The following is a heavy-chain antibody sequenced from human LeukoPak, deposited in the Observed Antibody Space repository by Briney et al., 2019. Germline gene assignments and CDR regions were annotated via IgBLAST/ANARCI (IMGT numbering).Heavy chain of an antibody. CDR3: ARAARPGFDY. CDR2: ISNSSSYI. J-gene: IGHJ4*02. Sequence: GGSLRLSCAASGFTLSSYSMNWVRQAPGKGLEWVSSISNSSSYIYYADSVKGRFTISRDNAKNSLYLQMNSLRAEDTAVYYCARAARPGFDYWGQGTLVTVSS. V-gene: IGHV3-21*01. CDR1: GFTLSSYS. D-gene: IGHD6-6*01.